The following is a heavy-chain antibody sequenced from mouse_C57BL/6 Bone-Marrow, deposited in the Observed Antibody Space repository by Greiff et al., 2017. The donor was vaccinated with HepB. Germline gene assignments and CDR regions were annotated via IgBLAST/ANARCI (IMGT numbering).Heavy chain of an antibody. V-gene: IGHV1-81*01. J-gene: IGHJ1*03. Sequence: VQLQQSGAELARPGASVKLSCKASGYTFTSYGISWVKQRTGQGLEWIGEIYPRSGNTYYNEKFKGKATLTADKSSSTAYLELRSLTSEDSAVYYCARGGYDDPYWYCDVWGTGTTVTVSS. CDR3: ARGGYDDPYWYCDV. D-gene: IGHD2-14*01. CDR1: GYTFTSYG. CDR2: IYPRSGNT.